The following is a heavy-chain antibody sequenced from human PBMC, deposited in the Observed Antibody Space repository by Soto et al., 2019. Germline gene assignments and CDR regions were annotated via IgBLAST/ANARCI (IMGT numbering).Heavy chain of an antibody. CDR2: INHSGST. CDR1: GGSFSGYY. V-gene: IGHV4-34*01. J-gene: IGHJ4*02. D-gene: IGHD3-22*01. CDR3: VSGYYNYFDY. Sequence: SETLSLTCAVYGGSFSGYYWSWIRQPPGKGLEWIGEINHSGSTNYNPSLKSRVTISVDTSKNQFSLKLSSVTAADTAVYYGVSGYYNYFDYWGQGTLVTVSS.